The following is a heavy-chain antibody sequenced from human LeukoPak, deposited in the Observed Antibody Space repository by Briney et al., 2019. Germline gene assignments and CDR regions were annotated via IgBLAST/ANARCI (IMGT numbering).Heavy chain of an antibody. V-gene: IGHV4-59*01. CDR2: IYYSGST. CDR1: GGSISSYY. CDR3: AGGDVYYYYGMDV. Sequence: SETLSLTCTVSGGSISSYYWSWIRQPPGKGLEWIGYIYYSGSTNYNPSLKSRVTISVDTSKNQFSLKLSSVTAADTAVYYCAGGDVYYYYGMDVGGQGTTVTVPS. J-gene: IGHJ6*02.